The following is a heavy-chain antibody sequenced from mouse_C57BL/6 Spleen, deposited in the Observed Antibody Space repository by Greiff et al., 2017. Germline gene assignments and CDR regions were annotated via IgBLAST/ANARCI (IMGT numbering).Heavy chain of an antibody. D-gene: IGHD2-3*01. CDR2: IWRGGST. V-gene: IGHV2-5*01. CDR3: DKGPDGYYFAY. J-gene: IGHJ3*01. CDR1: GFSLTSYG. Sequence: QVQLQQSGPGLVQPSQSLSITCTVSGFSLTSYGVHWVRQSPGKGLEWLGVIWRGGSTDYNAAFMSRLSITKNNPKSQVFFKMNSLQANDTAIYYCDKGPDGYYFAYWGQGTLVTVSA.